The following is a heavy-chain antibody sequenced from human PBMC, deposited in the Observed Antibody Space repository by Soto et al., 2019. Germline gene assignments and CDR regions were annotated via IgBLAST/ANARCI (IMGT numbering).Heavy chain of an antibody. V-gene: IGHV1-69*01. Sequence: QVQLVQSGAEVKKPGSSVKVSCKASGGTFSSYAISWVRQAPGQGLEWMGGIIPIFGTVTYAQKFQGRFTLTADESTSSAYMELSRLSSEDTAVYCCARGLGYCSSTSCYESLDYYYGMDVCGQGTTVTVSS. J-gene: IGHJ6*02. CDR2: IIPIFGTV. CDR1: GGTFSSYA. CDR3: ARGLGYCSSTSCYESLDYYYGMDV. D-gene: IGHD2-2*01.